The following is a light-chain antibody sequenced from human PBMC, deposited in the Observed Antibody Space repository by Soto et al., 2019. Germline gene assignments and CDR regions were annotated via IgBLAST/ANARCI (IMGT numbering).Light chain of an antibody. CDR1: QSISTY. CDR3: QQYNSYS. Sequence: DIQMTQSPSSLSASVGDRVTITCRASQSISTYLNWYQQKPGKAPKLLIYAASNLQSGVPSRFSGSGSGTDFTLTISCLQSEDFATYYCQQYNSYSFGQGTKVDIK. J-gene: IGKJ1*01. V-gene: IGKV1-39*01. CDR2: AAS.